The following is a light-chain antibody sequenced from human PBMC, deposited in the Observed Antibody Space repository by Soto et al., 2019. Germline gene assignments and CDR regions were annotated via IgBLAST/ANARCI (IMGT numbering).Light chain of an antibody. CDR1: SSDLGAYNY. CDR2: EVA. J-gene: IGLJ3*02. V-gene: IGLV2-14*01. CDR3: QSYDSSLSGWV. Sequence: QSALTQPASVSGSPGQSITISCTGTSSDLGAYNYVSWYQQHPGKAPKLMIYEVANRPSGVSHRFSGSKSGNTASLSISGLQPEDEADYYCQSYDSSLSGWVFGGGTQLTVL.